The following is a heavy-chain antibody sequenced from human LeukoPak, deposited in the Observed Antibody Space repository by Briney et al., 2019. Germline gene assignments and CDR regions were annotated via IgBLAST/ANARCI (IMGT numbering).Heavy chain of an antibody. CDR3: ARYRDYDGSNYYTMWFDP. J-gene: IGHJ5*02. Sequence: GGSLRLSCAASGFTVSGSYMSWVRQAPGKGLEWVSFLYSDGTTSYGDSVKGRFTISRDNTKNTVYLQLNSLRAEDTAVYYYARYRDYDGSNYYTMWFDPWGQGALVTVSS. D-gene: IGHD3-3*01. CDR1: GFTVSGSY. V-gene: IGHV3-66*01. CDR2: LYSDGTT.